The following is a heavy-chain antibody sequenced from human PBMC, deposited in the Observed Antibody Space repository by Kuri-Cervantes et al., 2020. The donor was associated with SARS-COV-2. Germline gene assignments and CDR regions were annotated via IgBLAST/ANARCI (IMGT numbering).Heavy chain of an antibody. CDR2: IIPIFGTA. D-gene: IGHD3-22*01. Sequence: SVKVSCKASGGTFSSYAISWVRQAPGQGLEWMGGIIPIFGTANYAQKFQGRVTITTDESTSTAYMELSSLRSEDTAVYYCARPGYYYDSSGYFDYWGQGTLVTVSS. J-gene: IGHJ4*02. V-gene: IGHV1-69*05. CDR3: ARPGYYYDSSGYFDY. CDR1: GGTFSSYA.